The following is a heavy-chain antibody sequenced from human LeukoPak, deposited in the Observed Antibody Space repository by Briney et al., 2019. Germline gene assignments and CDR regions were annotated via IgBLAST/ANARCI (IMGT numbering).Heavy chain of an antibody. CDR1: GGSISSSSYY. J-gene: IGHJ5*02. D-gene: IGHD3-3*01. V-gene: IGHV4-39*07. CDR2: IYYSGST. CDR3: ARANKYYDFWSGYSGRGWFDP. Sequence: PSETLSLTCAVSGGSISSSSYYWGWIRQPPGKGLEWIGSIYYSGSTYYNPSLKSRVTISVDTSKNQFSLKLSSVTAADTAVYYCARANKYYDFWSGYSGRGWFDPWGQGTLVTVSS.